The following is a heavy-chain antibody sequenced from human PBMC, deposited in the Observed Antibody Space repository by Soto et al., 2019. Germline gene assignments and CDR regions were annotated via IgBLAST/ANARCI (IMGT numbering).Heavy chain of an antibody. Sequence: ASVKVSCKASGYTFTGYYMHWVRQAPGQGLEWMGGIVPIFGTANYAQKFQGRVTITADKSTSTAYMELSSLRSEDTAVYYCARDEEDTAMANWGQGTLVTVSS. J-gene: IGHJ4*02. CDR2: IVPIFGTA. CDR3: ARDEEDTAMAN. CDR1: GYTFTGYY. D-gene: IGHD5-18*01. V-gene: IGHV1-69*06.